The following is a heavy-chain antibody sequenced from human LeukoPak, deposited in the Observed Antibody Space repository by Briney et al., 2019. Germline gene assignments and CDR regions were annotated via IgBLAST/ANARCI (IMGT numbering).Heavy chain of an antibody. CDR1: GFTFSNYS. J-gene: IGHJ4*02. V-gene: IGHV3-21*01. Sequence: GGCLRLSCVASGFTFSNYSINWVCQIPGEGLEWGSSISSGSSYIYYADSVKGRFTISRDKTKKSLYLQMNSLRAEDTAVYYCARDDIAVATCFDYWGQGTLVTVSS. CDR2: ISSGSSYI. D-gene: IGHD6-19*01. CDR3: ARDDIAVATCFDY.